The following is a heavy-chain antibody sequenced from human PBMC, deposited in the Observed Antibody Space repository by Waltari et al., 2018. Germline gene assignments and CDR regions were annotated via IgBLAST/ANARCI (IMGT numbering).Heavy chain of an antibody. CDR2: VYHTAAT. D-gene: IGHD2-2*01. Sequence: QVKLQESGPGLVRPSETLSLTCLVSDQFIKSGFYWGWLRLPPGTGLERIGSVYHTAATYPHPAHSSRVTISVDTSKNQVFLRLASVTAADTGMYYCARDHSTSWSHDAYDVWGPGTMVTVAS. J-gene: IGHJ3*01. CDR3: ARDHSTSWSHDAYDV. V-gene: IGHV4-38-2*02. CDR1: DQFIKSGFY.